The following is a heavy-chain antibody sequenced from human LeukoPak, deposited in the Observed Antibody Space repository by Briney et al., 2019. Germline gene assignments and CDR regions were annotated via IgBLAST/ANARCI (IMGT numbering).Heavy chain of an antibody. CDR3: AREGRVLIPPHEYYGMDV. Sequence: ASVKVPCKASGYSFANYGISWVRQAPGQGLEWLAWISAYNRDTNFDQKFQDRVTLTTDRSTSTAYMELRSLRSDDTAVYYCAREGRVLIPPHEYYGMDVWGQGTTVIVSS. J-gene: IGHJ6*02. CDR2: ISAYNRDT. V-gene: IGHV1-18*01. CDR1: GYSFANYG. D-gene: IGHD3-3*01.